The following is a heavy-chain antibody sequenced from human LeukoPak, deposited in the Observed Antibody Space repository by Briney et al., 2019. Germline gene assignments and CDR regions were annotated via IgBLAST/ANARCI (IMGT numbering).Heavy chain of an antibody. J-gene: IGHJ4*02. Sequence: SETLSLTCAVYGGSFSGYNWSWIRQPPGKGLEWIGEINHSGSTNYNPSLKSRVTMSVDTSKNQFSLRLSSVTAADTAVYYCARDCSSTSCHGYFDYWGQGTLVTVSS. CDR2: INHSGST. V-gene: IGHV4-34*01. CDR1: GGSFSGYN. D-gene: IGHD2-2*01. CDR3: ARDCSSTSCHGYFDY.